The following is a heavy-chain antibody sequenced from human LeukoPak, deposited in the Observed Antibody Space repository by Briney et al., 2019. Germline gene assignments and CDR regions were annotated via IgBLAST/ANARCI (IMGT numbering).Heavy chain of an antibody. J-gene: IGHJ4*02. D-gene: IGHD3-22*01. Sequence: SVKVSCKASGYTFTGYYMHWVRQAPGQGLEWMGGIIPIFGTANYAQKFQGRVTITADESTSTAYMELSRLRSDDTAVYYCVRGYYDLSGYYRVDYFDYWGQGTLVTVSS. CDR1: GYTFTGYY. CDR3: VRGYYDLSGYYRVDYFDY. V-gene: IGHV1-69*13. CDR2: IIPIFGTA.